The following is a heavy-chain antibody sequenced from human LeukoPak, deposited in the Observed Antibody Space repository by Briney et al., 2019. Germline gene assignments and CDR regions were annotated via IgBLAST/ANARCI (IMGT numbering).Heavy chain of an antibody. V-gene: IGHV3-66*01. J-gene: IGHJ4*02. Sequence: GGSLRLSCSASGFTVSSDYMSWVRQAPGKGLAWLSVIYSGGTTYYADSVKGRFTISRDNAKNSLYLQMNSLRAEDTAVYYCARDQGLLVVAGRFGYWGQGTLVTVSS. CDR1: GFTVSSDY. CDR3: ARDQGLLVVAGRFGY. D-gene: IGHD6-19*01. CDR2: IYSGGTT.